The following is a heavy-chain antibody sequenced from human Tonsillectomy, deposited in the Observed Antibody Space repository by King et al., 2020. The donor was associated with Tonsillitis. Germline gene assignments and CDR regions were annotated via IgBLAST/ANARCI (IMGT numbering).Heavy chain of an antibody. CDR3: AREAFRYDILTGFYGMDV. V-gene: IGHV3-21*01. J-gene: IGHJ6*02. Sequence: VQLVDSGGGLVEPGGSLRLSCAASGFTFSSYSMTWVRQAPGKGLEWVSSISSRSSYIYYADSVEGRFTISRDNAKNSLYLQMNSLRAEDTAVYYCAREAFRYDILTGFYGMDVWGQGTTVTVSS. D-gene: IGHD3-9*01. CDR2: ISSRSSYI. CDR1: GFTFSSYS.